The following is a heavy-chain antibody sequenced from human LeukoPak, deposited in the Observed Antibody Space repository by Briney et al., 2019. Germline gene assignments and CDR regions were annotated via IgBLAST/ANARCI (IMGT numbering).Heavy chain of an antibody. CDR1: GYTLTELS. CDR2: FDPEDGKT. CDR3: ATGYLVTAGLMDV. Sequence: ASVKVSCKVSGYTLTELSMFWVRQAPGKGLEWMGSFDPEDGKTVYAQKFQGRVTMTEDTSTDTAYMELSSLRSKDTAVYYCATGYLVTAGLMDVWCQGTTVTVSS. D-gene: IGHD6-13*01. V-gene: IGHV1-24*01. J-gene: IGHJ6*02.